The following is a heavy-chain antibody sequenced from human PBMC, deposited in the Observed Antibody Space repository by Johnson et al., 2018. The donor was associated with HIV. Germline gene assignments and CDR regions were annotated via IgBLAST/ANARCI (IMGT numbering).Heavy chain of an antibody. CDR3: ARVSGSGADYYDIMNDAFDI. CDR2: IYSGGST. CDR1: GFTVSSNY. V-gene: IGHV3-66*01. J-gene: IGHJ3*02. Sequence: VLLVESGGGLVQPGGSLRLSCAASGFTVSSNYMSWVRQAPGKGLEWVSVIYSGGSTYYADSVKGRFTISRDNSKNTVFLEMNSLRAEDTAVFYCARVSGSGADYYDIMNDAFDIWGQGTMVTVSS. D-gene: IGHD3-22*01.